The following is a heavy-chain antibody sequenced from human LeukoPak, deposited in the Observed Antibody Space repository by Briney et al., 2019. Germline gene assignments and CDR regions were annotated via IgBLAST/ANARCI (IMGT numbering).Heavy chain of an antibody. V-gene: IGHV3-21*01. CDR2: ITSSSGHI. Sequence: GGSLRLSCAASGFTFSAYSMNWVRQAPGKGLEWVSSITSSSGHIYYTDSVKGRFTISRDNAKNSLYLQMNSLRAEDTAVYYCARDPSTYYYDSSGYFHWGQGTQVTVSS. CDR3: ARDPSTYYYDSSGYFH. J-gene: IGHJ4*02. D-gene: IGHD3-22*01. CDR1: GFTFSAYS.